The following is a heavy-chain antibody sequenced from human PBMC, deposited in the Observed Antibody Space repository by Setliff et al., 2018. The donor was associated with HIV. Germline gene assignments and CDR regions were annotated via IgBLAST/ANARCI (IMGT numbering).Heavy chain of an antibody. CDR1: GGTLSNYV. J-gene: IGHJ3*02. V-gene: IGHV1-69*13. CDR2: IIPMYNIP. Sequence: ASVKVSCKTSGGTLSNYVITWVRQAPGQGLEWMGMIIPMYNIPAYAQKFQGRVTFTADESTSTAYMELSSLSSEDTAVYSCARDQTGVAAAAFGGGSAWSDEGFDIWGQGTMVTVSS. D-gene: IGHD6-13*01. CDR3: ARDQTGVAAAAFGGGSAWSDEGFDI.